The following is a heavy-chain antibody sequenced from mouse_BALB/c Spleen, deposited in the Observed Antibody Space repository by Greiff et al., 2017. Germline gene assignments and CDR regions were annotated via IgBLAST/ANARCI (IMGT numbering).Heavy chain of an antibody. Sequence: DVKLQESGPSLVKPSQTLSLTCSVTGDSITSGYWNWIRKFPGNKLEYMGYISYSGSNYYNPSLKSRISITRDTSKNQYYLQLNSVTTEDTATYYCARYKNYGNYVDAMDYWGQGTSVTVSS. D-gene: IGHD2-1*01. V-gene: IGHV3-8*02. CDR2: ISYSGSN. J-gene: IGHJ4*01. CDR1: GDSITSGY. CDR3: ARYKNYGNYVDAMDY.